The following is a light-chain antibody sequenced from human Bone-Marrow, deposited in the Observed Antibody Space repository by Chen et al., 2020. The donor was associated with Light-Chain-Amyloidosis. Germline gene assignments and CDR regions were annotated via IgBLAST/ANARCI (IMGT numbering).Light chain of an antibody. Sequence: EMVMTQSPATLSVSPGERATLSCRASQSINYKLAWYQHKPGQAPRLLIYGASTRATGIPARFSGSGSGTEFTLTISSMESEDVAIYYCQQYNNWPGTFGPGTKVDIK. J-gene: IGKJ3*01. V-gene: IGKV3-15*01. CDR1: QSINYK. CDR2: GAS. CDR3: QQYNNWPGT.